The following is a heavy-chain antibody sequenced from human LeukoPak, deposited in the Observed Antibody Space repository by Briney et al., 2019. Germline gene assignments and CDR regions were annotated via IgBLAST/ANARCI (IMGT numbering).Heavy chain of an antibody. CDR2: ISTSSSYI. D-gene: IGHD6-13*01. J-gene: IGHJ6*03. Sequence: GGSLRLSCAASGFTFSSYSMNWVRQAPGKGLEWVSFISTSSSYIHNADSVKGRFTISRDNAENSLYLQMNSLRAEDTAVYYCARAAIAAARIYYYMDVWGKGTTVTISS. CDR3: ARAAIAAARIYYYMDV. CDR1: GFTFSSYS. V-gene: IGHV3-21*01.